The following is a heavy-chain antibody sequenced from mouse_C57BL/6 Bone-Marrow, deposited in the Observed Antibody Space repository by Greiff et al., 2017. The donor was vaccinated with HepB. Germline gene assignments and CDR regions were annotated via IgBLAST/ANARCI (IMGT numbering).Heavy chain of an antibody. Sequence: VKLQESGPGLVAPSQSLSITCTVSGFSLTSYAISWVRQPPGKGLEWLGVIWTGGGTNYNSALKSRLSISKDNSKSQVFLKMNSLQTDDTARYYCARNEDEPSYYFDYWGQGTTLTVSS. CDR3: ARNEDEPSYYFDY. CDR1: GFSLTSYA. V-gene: IGHV2-9-1*01. CDR2: IWTGGGT. J-gene: IGHJ2*01.